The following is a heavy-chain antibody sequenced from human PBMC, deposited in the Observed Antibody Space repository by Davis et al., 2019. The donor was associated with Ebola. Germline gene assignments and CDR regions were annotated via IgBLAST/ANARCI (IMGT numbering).Heavy chain of an antibody. D-gene: IGHD3-3*01. V-gene: IGHV3-23*01. CDR2: VGAGGDYT. CDR1: GFTFHSFV. CDR3: AKGLEWTLSYSYWYGMDV. J-gene: IGHJ6*02. Sequence: GSLRLSCEASGFTFHSFVMDWVRQAPGKGLEWVSSVGAGGDYTYYADSVTGRFTISRDNAKNTLYLQMTSLRAEDTAVYYCAKGLEWTLSYSYWYGMDVWGQGTTVTVSS.